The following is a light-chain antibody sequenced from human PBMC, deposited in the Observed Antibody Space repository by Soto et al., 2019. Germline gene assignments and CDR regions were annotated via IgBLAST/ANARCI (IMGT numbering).Light chain of an antibody. Sequence: DIQMTQSPSSLSASAGDRVTITCRASENIRTYLNWYQQKPGRAPEVLIYAASKLQSGVPLRFSGSGSGTDFTLNITRLQPEDFATYYCQQTFGTPRTFGKGTKVDIK. CDR3: QQTFGTPRT. CDR2: AAS. V-gene: IGKV1-39*01. J-gene: IGKJ1*01. CDR1: ENIRTY.